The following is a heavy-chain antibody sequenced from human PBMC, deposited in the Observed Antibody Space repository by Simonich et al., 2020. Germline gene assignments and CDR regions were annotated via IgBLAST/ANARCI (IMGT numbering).Heavy chain of an antibody. J-gene: IGHJ4*02. CDR2: IYPDDSDT. V-gene: IGHV5-51*01. CDR1: GYSVTSYW. CDR3: ARRVLQRGWADY. Sequence: EVQLGQAGAAVKKHGESMKISCKGYGYSVTSYWFGWVRQMPGKGLEWRCIIYPDDSDTSYSLSFQGKVTISADKSISTSYLQWSSLKASDTAMYYCARRVLQRGWADYWGQGTLVTVSS. D-gene: IGHD6-19*01.